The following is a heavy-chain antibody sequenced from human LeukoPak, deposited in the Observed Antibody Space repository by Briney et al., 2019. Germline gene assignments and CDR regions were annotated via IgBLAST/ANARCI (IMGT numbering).Heavy chain of an antibody. J-gene: IGHJ4*02. CDR1: GFIFSSYG. CDR3: AKDQLNRFCSGGSCSITHDY. D-gene: IGHD2-15*01. Sequence: PGGSLRFSCAAPGFIFSSYGMSWVRQAPGEGLEWISGITGSTYSTYYADSVRGRFTISRDNSKNTLYLQMNSLRAEDTAVYYCAKDQLNRFCSGGSCSITHDYWGQGTLVTVSS. V-gene: IGHV3-23*01. CDR2: ITGSTYST.